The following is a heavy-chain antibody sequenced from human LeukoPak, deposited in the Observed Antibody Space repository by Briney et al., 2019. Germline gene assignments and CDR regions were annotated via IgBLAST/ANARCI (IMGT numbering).Heavy chain of an antibody. CDR3: AKDLESYIVATLVAFDI. CDR2: ISGSGGST. D-gene: IGHD5-12*01. J-gene: IGHJ3*02. V-gene: IGHV3-23*01. CDR1: GFTFSSYA. Sequence: GGSLRLSCAASGFTFSSYAMSWVRQAPGKGLEWVSAISGSGGSTYYADSVKGRFTISRDNSKSTLYLQMNSLRAEDTAVYYCAKDLESYIVATLVAFDIWGQGTMVTVSS.